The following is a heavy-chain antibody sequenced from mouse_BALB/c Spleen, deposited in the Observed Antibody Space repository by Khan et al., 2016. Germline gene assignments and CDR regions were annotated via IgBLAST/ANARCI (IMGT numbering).Heavy chain of an antibody. V-gene: IGHV3-2*02. Sequence: EVKLEESGPGLVKPSQSLSLTCTVTGYSITSDYAWNWIRQFPGNKLEWMGYISYSGNTNYNPSLKSRISITRDTSKNQFFLQLNSVTSEDTATYCCARGGYDYGWYFDVWGAGTTVTVSS. J-gene: IGHJ1*01. CDR3: ARGGYDYGWYFDV. D-gene: IGHD2-4*01. CDR2: ISYSGNT. CDR1: GYSITSDYA.